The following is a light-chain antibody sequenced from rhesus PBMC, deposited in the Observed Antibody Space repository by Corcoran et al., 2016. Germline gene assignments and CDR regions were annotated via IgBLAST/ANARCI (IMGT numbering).Light chain of an antibody. CDR1: QVISSY. CDR2: KAS. V-gene: IGKV1-25*01. Sequence: DIQMTQSPSSLSASVGDTVTITCRASQVISSYLAWYQQKPGKAPKVLIYKASTLQSGVPSRFSGSGSGTYFSLTISSLQPENFATYYCLQCNSDPLTFGGGTKVEIK. CDR3: LQCNSDPLT. J-gene: IGKJ4*01.